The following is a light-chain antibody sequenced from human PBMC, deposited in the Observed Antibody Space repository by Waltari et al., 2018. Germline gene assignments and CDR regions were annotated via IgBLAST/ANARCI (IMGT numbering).Light chain of an antibody. V-gene: IGLV2-8*01. J-gene: IGLJ2*01. CDR3: SSYAGYDILV. CDR1: SSAVGAYNT. CDR2: EVS. Sequence: QSALTQPPSASGSPGPSVTISCPGTSSAVGAYNTVSWYQQYPGQAPKLLIYEVSERPSGVPDRFSASKSGNTASLTVSGLQAEDEADYYCSSYAGYDILVFGGGTRLTVL.